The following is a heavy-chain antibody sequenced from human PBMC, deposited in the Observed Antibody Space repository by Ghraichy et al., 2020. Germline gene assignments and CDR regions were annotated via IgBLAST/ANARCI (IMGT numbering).Heavy chain of an antibody. D-gene: IGHD2-2*02. CDR3: ARVSAQRQDQLLYMGIGGSGMDV. CDR1: GFTFSSYS. J-gene: IGHJ6*02. CDR2: ISGSRSYI. Sequence: GGSLRLSCAASGFTFSSYSMNWVRQAPGKGLEWVSSISGSRSYIYYADSVKGRFTISRYNAKTSLYLLMNSLRAEDTAVYYCARVSAQRQDQLLYMGIGGSGMDVWGQGTTVTVSS. V-gene: IGHV3-21*01.